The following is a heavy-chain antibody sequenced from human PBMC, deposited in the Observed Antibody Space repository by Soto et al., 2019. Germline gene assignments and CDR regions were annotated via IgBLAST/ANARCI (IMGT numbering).Heavy chain of an antibody. CDR3: ARDSSITMVRGVIIPVGMDV. Sequence: ASVKVSYKASGYTFTVYYMHWVRQAPGQGLEWMGWINPNSGGTNYAQKFQGWVTMTRDTSISTAYMELSRLRSDDTAVYYCARDSSITMVRGVIIPVGMDVWGKWTMVTVSS. D-gene: IGHD3-10*01. V-gene: IGHV1-2*04. CDR1: GYTFTVYY. CDR2: INPNSGGT. J-gene: IGHJ6*04.